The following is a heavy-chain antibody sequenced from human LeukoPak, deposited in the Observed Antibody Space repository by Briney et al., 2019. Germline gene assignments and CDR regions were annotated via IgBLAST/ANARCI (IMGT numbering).Heavy chain of an antibody. CDR2: LSVTGDIT. V-gene: IGHV3-23*01. D-gene: IGHD2-21*01. Sequence: PGGSLELSCAASEFTFSSLALSWLRRPPRKGLEGSQGLSVTGDITYYADSVKGRFTIARDNSRTTLYLQLNSLRADDTAVYYCAKSHITRYPLQYYFDLWGQGAQVIVSS. CDR1: EFTFSSLA. CDR3: AKSHITRYPLQYYFDL. J-gene: IGHJ4*02.